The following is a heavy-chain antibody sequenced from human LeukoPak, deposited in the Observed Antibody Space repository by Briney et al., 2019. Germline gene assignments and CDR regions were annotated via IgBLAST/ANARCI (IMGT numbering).Heavy chain of an antibody. CDR3: ARVSGFGELLHAFDY. CDR2: IIPIFGTA. Sequence: ASVKVSCKASGGTFSSCAISWVRQAPGQGLEWMGGIIPIFGTANYAQKFQGRVTITTDESTSTAYMELSSLRSEDTAVYYCARVSGFGELLHAFDYWGQGTLVTVSS. V-gene: IGHV1-69*05. CDR1: GGTFSSCA. J-gene: IGHJ4*02. D-gene: IGHD3-10*01.